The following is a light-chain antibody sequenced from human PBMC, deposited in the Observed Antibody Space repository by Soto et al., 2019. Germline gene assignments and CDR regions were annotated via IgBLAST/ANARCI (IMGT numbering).Light chain of an antibody. V-gene: IGKV3-15*01. CDR3: QQYNKWPLT. CDR1: QSFSNN. Sequence: EIVMTQSPATLSVSPGERVTLSCRASQSFSNNLAWYQQKPGQAPRLLIYGASTRATGIPVRFSGSASGTEFTLTISSLQSEDFTVYYCQQYNKWPLTFGQGTKVDIK. J-gene: IGKJ1*01. CDR2: GAS.